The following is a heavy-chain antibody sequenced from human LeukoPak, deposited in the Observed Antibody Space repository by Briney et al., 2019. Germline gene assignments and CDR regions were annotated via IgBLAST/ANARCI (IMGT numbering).Heavy chain of an antibody. CDR1: GYSISSGYY. CDR3: ARSSGSYLDAFDI. J-gene: IGHJ3*02. V-gene: IGHV4-38-2*01. D-gene: IGHD1-26*01. Sequence: SETLSLTCAVSGYSISSGYYWGWIRQPPGKGLEWIGSIYHSGSTYYNPSLKSRVTISVDTSKNQLSLKLSSVTAADTAVYYCARSSGSYLDAFDIWGQGTMVTVSS. CDR2: IYHSGST.